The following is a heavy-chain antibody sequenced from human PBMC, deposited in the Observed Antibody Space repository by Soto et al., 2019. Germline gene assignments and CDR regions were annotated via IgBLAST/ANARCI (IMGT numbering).Heavy chain of an antibody. CDR2: INAGNGNT. D-gene: IGHD3-10*01. Sequence: QVQLVQSGAEVKKPGASVKVSCKASGYTFTSYAMHWVRQAPGQRLEWMGWINAGNGNTKYSQKFQGRVTITRDTSASTAHMELSSLRSEDTAVYSCASDSSLWFGEPRLDYWGQGTLVTVSS. J-gene: IGHJ4*02. V-gene: IGHV1-3*01. CDR1: GYTFTSYA. CDR3: ASDSSLWFGEPRLDY.